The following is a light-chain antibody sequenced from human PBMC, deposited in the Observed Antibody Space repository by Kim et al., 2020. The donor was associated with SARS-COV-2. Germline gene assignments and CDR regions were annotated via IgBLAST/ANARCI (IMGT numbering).Light chain of an antibody. CDR2: DHT. Sequence: SYELTQPPSVSVSPGQTARITCSGEPLRDRYVCWYRQRPGQSPVLVIYDHTKRPSGIPERFSGSTSGNTATLTISGTQTLDEADYYCQAWDITTLLFGGGTQLTVL. V-gene: IGLV3-1*01. J-gene: IGLJ3*02. CDR3: QAWDITTLL. CDR1: PLRDRY.